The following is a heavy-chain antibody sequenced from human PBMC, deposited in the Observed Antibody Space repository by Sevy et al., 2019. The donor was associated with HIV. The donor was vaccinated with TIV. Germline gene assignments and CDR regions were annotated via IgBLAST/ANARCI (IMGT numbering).Heavy chain of an antibody. CDR1: GFTFSNAW. J-gene: IGHJ2*01. V-gene: IGHV3-15*01. CDR3: TTGLGYCSGGSCYGERYFDL. Sequence: GGSLRLSCAASGFTFSNAWMSWVRQAPGKGLEWVGRIKSKTDGGTTDYAAPVKGRFTISRDDSKNTLYLQMNSLKTEXXAVYYCTTGLGYCSGGSCYGERYFDLWGRGTLVTVSS. D-gene: IGHD2-15*01. CDR2: IKSKTDGGTT.